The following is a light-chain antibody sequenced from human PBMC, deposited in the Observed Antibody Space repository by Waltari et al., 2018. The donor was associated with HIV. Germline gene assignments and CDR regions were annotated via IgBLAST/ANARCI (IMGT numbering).Light chain of an antibody. CDR1: QNVNKW. Sequence: DIQLTQSPSTLSASVGDRITITCRAGQNVNKWLAWYQKKPRKAHTLLISKASSLKSGVPSRFSGSGSGKEFTLNISRQQPDDCATYCCQHYDNYSCTFGQGTKVEIK. V-gene: IGKV1-5*03. CDR3: QHYDNYSCT. CDR2: KAS. J-gene: IGKJ2*02.